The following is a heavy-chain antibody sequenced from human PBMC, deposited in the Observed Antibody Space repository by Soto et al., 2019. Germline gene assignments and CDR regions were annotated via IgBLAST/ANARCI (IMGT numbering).Heavy chain of an antibody. Sequence: PGGSLRLSCAASGFTFSSYSMNWVRQAPGKGLEWVSSISSSGSYIYYADSVKGRFTISRDNAKNSLYLQMNSLRAEDTAVYYCSREIATTGEYYFDYWGQGILVTVSS. CDR2: ISSSGSYI. V-gene: IGHV3-21*01. CDR3: SREIATTGEYYFDY. CDR1: GFTFSSYS. J-gene: IGHJ4*02. D-gene: IGHD6-13*01.